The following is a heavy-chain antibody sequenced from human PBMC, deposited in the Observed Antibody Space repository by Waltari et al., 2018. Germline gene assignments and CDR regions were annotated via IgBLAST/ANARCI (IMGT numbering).Heavy chain of an antibody. CDR1: GGTFGTYA. CDR2: IIPIYGTP. V-gene: IGHV1-69*12. J-gene: IGHJ3*01. Sequence: QVHLVQSGAEVRKPGSSVKVSCEASGGTFGTYAISWVRQAPGQGLEWMGGIIPIYGTPNYAQKFQVRVNVAADELTTTAYMELSSLRSDDTAVYYCAKRIVGGPFDVWGQGTMVTVSS. CDR3: AKRIVGGPFDV. D-gene: IGHD1-26*01.